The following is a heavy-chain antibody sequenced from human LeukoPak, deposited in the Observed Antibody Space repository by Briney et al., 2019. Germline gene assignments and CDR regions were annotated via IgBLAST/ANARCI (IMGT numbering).Heavy chain of an antibody. Sequence: SETLSLTCGVSGYSITSYCYWGWIRHPPGKGLEWIGSIYHSGSTYYNPSLQSRVTISVDTSKNQFSLKLKSVTAADTAVYYCARNCTSMAGICNWFDPWGQGTLVTVSS. V-gene: IGHV4-38-2*01. CDR2: IYHSGST. D-gene: IGHD6-19*01. CDR1: GYSITSYCY. J-gene: IGHJ5*02. CDR3: ARNCTSMAGICNWFDP.